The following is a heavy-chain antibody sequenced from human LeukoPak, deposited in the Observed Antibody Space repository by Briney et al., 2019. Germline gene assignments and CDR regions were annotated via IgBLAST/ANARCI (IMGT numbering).Heavy chain of an antibody. V-gene: IGHV2-70*04. CDR1: GFSLSTSGMR. CDR2: IDWDDDK. CDR3: ARTRATMRGFDY. D-gene: IGHD5-12*01. Sequence: SGPALVKPTQTPTLTCTFSGFSLSTSGMRVSWIRQPPGKALEWLARIDWDDDKFYSTSLKTRLTISKDTSKNQVVLTMTNMDPVDTATYYCARTRATMRGFDYWGQGTLVTVSS. J-gene: IGHJ4*02.